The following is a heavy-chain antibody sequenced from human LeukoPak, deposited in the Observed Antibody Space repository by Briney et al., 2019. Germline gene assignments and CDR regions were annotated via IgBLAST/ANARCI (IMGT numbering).Heavy chain of an antibody. V-gene: IGHV3-66*01. J-gene: IGHJ4*02. CDR3: VSAYYGSGSDFDH. CDR2: LYSGGST. CDR1: GFTVSSNY. D-gene: IGHD3-10*01. Sequence: GGSLRLSCAASGFTVSSNYMSWVRQAPGKGLEWVSVLYSGGSTYYADSVKGRFTNSRDNSKNTLYLQMNSLRAEDTAVYYCVSAYYGSGSDFDHWGQGALVTVSS.